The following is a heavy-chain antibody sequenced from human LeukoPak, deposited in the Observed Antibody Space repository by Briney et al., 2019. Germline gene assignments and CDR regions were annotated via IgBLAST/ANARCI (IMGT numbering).Heavy chain of an antibody. CDR1: GPIVSTNY. CDR2: LYVNENR. CDR3: VREDLGVDY. V-gene: IGHV3-53*01. J-gene: IGHJ4*02. D-gene: IGHD1-26*01. Sequence: GGSLRLSCAVSGPIVSTNYMSWVRQAPGKGLEWISILYVNENRYYADSVKGRFIIPRDTSKNTLYLQMNSLRAEDTAMYYCVREDLGVDYWGQGTLVTVSS.